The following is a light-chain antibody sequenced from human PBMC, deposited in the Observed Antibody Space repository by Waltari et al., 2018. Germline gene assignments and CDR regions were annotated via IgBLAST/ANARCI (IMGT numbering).Light chain of an antibody. CDR2: GAT. CDR3: QQYGSALGT. CDR1: QSGTSTY. J-gene: IGKJ1*01. Sequence: CRASQSGTSTYLAWYQQKPRQGPRARFYGATSRATGTPASFSGGGSGTDFTDTVCRLEPEDFAVYYCQQYGSALGTLDQGPKVEIK. V-gene: IGKV3-20*01.